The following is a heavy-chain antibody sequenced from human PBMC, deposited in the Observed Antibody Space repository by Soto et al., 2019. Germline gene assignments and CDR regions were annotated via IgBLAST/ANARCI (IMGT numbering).Heavy chain of an antibody. CDR2: IYPGDSDT. J-gene: IGHJ6*02. V-gene: IGHV5-51*01. CDR1: GYSFTSYW. Sequence: GESLKISCKGSGYSFTSYWIGWVRQMPGKGLEWMGIIYPGDSDTRYSPSFQGQVTISADKYISTAYLQWSSLKASDTAMYYCARQEVPAAIGYYYYGMDVWGQGTTVTVSS. D-gene: IGHD2-2*01. CDR3: ARQEVPAAIGYYYYGMDV.